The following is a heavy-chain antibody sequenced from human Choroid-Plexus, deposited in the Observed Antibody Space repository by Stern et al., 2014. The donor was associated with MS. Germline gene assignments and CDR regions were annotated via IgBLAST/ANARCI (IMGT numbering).Heavy chain of an antibody. CDR2: VSYDGSNK. D-gene: IGHD2/OR15-2a*01. J-gene: IGHJ5*02. V-gene: IGHV3-30*18. CDR1: GFTFGSCA. Sequence: VHLVESGGGVVQPGRPLRLSCVDSGFTFGSCAMHWVRQAPGKGLEWVAGVSYDGSNKYYADSVKGRFTISRDNSQNTLYMQMSSLRPEDTAVYYCAKDRQYLTYFFDHWGQGSLVTVSS. CDR3: AKDRQYLTYFFDH.